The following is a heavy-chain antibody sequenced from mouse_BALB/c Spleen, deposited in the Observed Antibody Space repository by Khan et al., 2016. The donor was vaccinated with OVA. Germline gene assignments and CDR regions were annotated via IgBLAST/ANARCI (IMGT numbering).Heavy chain of an antibody. CDR1: GYSITSGYG. D-gene: IGHD1-1*01. CDR3: ARTGRIKY. J-gene: IGHJ2*01. V-gene: IGHV3-2*02. Sequence: EVQLVESGPGLVKPSQSLSLTCTVTGYSITSGYGWNWIRQFPGNQLEWMGYISYSGSTNYNPSLKSRISITRDPSKNQFFLQLNSVTTEDTATYYCARTGRIKYWGQGTTLTVSS. CDR2: ISYSGST.